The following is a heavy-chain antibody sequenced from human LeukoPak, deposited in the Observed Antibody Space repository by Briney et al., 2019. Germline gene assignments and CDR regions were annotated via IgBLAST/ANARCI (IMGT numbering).Heavy chain of an antibody. V-gene: IGHV1-69*05. CDR3: AREGPPVGATTPPVGY. Sequence: ASVKVSCKASGGTFISYAISWVRQAPGQGLEWMGGIIPIFGTANYAQKFQGRVTITTDESTSTAYMELSSLRSEDTAVYYCAREGPPVGATTPPVGYWGQGTLVTVSS. D-gene: IGHD1-26*01. J-gene: IGHJ4*02. CDR1: GGTFISYA. CDR2: IIPIFGTA.